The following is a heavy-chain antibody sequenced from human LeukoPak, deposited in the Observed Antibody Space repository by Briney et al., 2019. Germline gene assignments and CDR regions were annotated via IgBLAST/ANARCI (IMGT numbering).Heavy chain of an antibody. J-gene: IGHJ4*02. V-gene: IGHV3-11*06. CDR1: GFTFSDYY. CDR3: ARGGAARPDY. D-gene: IGHD6-6*01. CDR2: ISSSSSNI. Sequence: GGSLRLSCAASGFTFSDYYMSWIRQAPGKGVEWVSYISSSSSNIAYADSVKGRFTISRDNVKSSLYLQINSLRVEDTSVYYCARGGAARPDYWGQGTLVTVSS.